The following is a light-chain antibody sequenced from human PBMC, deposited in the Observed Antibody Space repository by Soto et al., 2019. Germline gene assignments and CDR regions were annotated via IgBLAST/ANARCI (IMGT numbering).Light chain of an antibody. V-gene: IGLV2-14*01. Sequence: QSVLTQPASVSGSPGQSITISCTGTSSDVGGYNYVSWYQQHPGKVPKLMIFEVSNRPSGVSNRFSGSKSGNTASLTISGLQAEDVADYYCSSYTTSRPLVFGPGTKVTVL. J-gene: IGLJ1*01. CDR3: SSYTTSRPLV. CDR1: SSDVGGYNY. CDR2: EVS.